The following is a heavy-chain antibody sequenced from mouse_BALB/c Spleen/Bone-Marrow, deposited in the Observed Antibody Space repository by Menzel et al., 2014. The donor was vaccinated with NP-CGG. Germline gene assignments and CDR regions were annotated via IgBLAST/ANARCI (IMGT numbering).Heavy chain of an antibody. CDR3: TRDMGLLRFDY. D-gene: IGHD1-1*01. Sequence: EVKLVESGGGLVQPGGSLRLSCATSGFTFTDYYMSWVRQPPGKALEWLGFIRNKSNGYTTEYSASVKGRFTISRDNSQSILYLQMNTLRVEDSATYYCTRDMGLLRFDYWGQGTTLTVSS. CDR1: GFTFTDYY. J-gene: IGHJ2*01. V-gene: IGHV7-3*02. CDR2: IRNKSNGYTT.